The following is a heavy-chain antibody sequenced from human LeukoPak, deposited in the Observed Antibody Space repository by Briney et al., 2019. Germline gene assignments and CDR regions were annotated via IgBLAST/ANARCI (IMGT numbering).Heavy chain of an antibody. Sequence: PSQTLSLTCTVSGGSINSDNYYWNWIRQPAGKGLEWIGRISSSGTTNYNPSLNSRVTISLDTSKNQFSLTLNSVTAADTAVYYCAREWSFWGQGTKVTVSS. V-gene: IGHV4-61*02. CDR1: GGSINSDNYY. CDR2: ISSSGTT. D-gene: IGHD3-10*01. J-gene: IGHJ3*01. CDR3: AREWSF.